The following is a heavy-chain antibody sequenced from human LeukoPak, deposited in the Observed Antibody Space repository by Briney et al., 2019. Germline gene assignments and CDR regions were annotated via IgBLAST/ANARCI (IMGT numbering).Heavy chain of an antibody. D-gene: IGHD3-22*01. CDR1: GFTFSSYS. Sequence: GGSLRLSCAASGFTFSSYSMNWARQAPGKGLEWVSSISSSSSYIYYADSVKGRFTISRDNAKNSLYLQMNSLRAEDTAVYYCARDQEVVYDSSGYYGTNFDYWGQGTLVTVSS. CDR2: ISSSSSYI. J-gene: IGHJ4*02. CDR3: ARDQEVVYDSSGYYGTNFDY. V-gene: IGHV3-21*01.